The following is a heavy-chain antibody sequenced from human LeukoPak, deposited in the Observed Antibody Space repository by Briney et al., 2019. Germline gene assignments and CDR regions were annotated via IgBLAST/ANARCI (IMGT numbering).Heavy chain of an antibody. J-gene: IGHJ3*02. Sequence: GGSLRLSCAASGFTFSSYAMSWVRQAPGKGLEWVSAISGSGGSTHYADSVKGRFTVSRDNSKNTLYLQMNSLRAEDTAVYYCAHIRGSSWDDAFDIWGQGTMVTVSS. V-gene: IGHV3-23*01. D-gene: IGHD6-13*01. CDR1: GFTFSSYA. CDR2: ISGSGGST. CDR3: AHIRGSSWDDAFDI.